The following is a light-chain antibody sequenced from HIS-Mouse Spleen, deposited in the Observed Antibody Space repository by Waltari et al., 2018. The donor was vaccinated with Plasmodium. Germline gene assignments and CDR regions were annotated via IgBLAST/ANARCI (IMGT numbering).Light chain of an antibody. CDR1: SSDVGSYTL. V-gene: IGLV2-23*01. J-gene: IGLJ2*01. Sequence: QSALTQPASVSGSPGPSITISCTGTSSDVGSYTLLSWYQQHPGKAPKLMIYEGSKRPSGVSNRFSGSKSGNTASLTISGLQAEDEADYYCCSYAGSSTLVFGGGTKLTVL. CDR2: EGS. CDR3: CSYAGSSTLV.